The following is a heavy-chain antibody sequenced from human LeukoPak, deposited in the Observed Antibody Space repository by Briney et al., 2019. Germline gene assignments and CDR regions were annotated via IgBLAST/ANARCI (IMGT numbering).Heavy chain of an antibody. D-gene: IGHD3-10*01. V-gene: IGHV3-74*01. CDR1: GFTFSSYW. CDR2: INSDGSST. J-gene: IGHJ6*02. CDR3: ARDMGYGSGSYYKYYYYGMDV. Sequence: GGSLRLSCAASGFTFSSYWMHWVRQAPGKGLVWVSRINSDGSSTSYADSVKGRFTISRDNSKNTLYLQMNSLRAEDTAVYYCARDMGYGSGSYYKYYYYGMDVWGQGTTVTVSS.